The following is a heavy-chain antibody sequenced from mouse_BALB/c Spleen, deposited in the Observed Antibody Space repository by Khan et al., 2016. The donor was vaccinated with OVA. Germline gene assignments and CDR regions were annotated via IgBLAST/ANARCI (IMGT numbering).Heavy chain of an antibody. D-gene: IGHD4-1*01. Sequence: VQLQQSGPELVEPGASVKMSCKTSGYTFTNYVLHWVKQRPGQGLEWIAYINPDNAGTRYNEIFRGKVTLNSDISSTTAYLELSSLTSEDSAVYYCAGEASGWDFSFPYWGQGTLVTVSA. V-gene: IGHV1S136*01. J-gene: IGHJ3*01. CDR2: INPDNAGT. CDR3: AGEASGWDFSFPY. CDR1: GYTFTNYV.